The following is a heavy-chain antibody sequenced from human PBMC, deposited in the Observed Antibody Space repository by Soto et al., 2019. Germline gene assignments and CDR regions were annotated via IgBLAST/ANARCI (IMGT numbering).Heavy chain of an antibody. CDR1: GDSISNLDYF. Sequence: SETLSLTCSVSGDSISNLDYFWAWIRQPPGQALEYIGYIYKSATTYYNPSFESRVAISVDTSKSQFSLNVTSVTAADTAVYFCARGRYCLTGRCFPNWFDSWAQRALVTVSS. CDR3: ARGRYCLTGRCFPNWFDS. D-gene: IGHD7-27*01. V-gene: IGHV4-30-4*01. J-gene: IGHJ5*01. CDR2: IYKSATT.